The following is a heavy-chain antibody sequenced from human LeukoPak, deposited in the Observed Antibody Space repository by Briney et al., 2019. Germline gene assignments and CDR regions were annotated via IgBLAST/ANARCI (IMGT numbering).Heavy chain of an antibody. CDR1: GYTFTSYY. J-gene: IGHJ2*01. Sequence: GASVKVSCKASGYTFTSYYMHWVRQAPGQGLEWMGIINPSGGSTSYAQKFQGRVTMTRDTSISTAYMELRRLRSDDTAVYYCARDYDSSGYYLDFDLWGRGTLVTVSS. CDR3: ARDYDSSGYYLDFDL. CDR2: INPSGGST. V-gene: IGHV1-46*01. D-gene: IGHD3-22*01.